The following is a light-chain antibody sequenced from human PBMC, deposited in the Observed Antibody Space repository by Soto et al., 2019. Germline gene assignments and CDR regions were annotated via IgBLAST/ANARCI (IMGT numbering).Light chain of an antibody. CDR2: DAS. V-gene: IGKV3-20*01. CDR3: QHYGSSPWT. CDR1: QSVSGSY. Sequence: EIVLTQSPGTLSLSPGERATLSCRASQSVSGSYLAWFQQKPGQAPRLLIYDASTRATGVPGRFRGSGSGTDFSLTISRLEPEDFAVYYCQHYGSSPWTFGQGTKVEIK. J-gene: IGKJ1*01.